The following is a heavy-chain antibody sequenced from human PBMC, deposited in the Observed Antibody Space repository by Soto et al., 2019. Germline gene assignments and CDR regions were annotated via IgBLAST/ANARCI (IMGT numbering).Heavy chain of an antibody. CDR3: ARGLWCGEGVEFDY. D-gene: IGHD3-10*01. CDR2: IYYSGST. J-gene: IGHJ4*02. Sequence: SETLSLTCTVSGGSISSGDYYWSWIRQPPGRGLEWIGYIYYSGSTYYNPSLKSRVTISVDTSKNQFSLKLSSVTAADTAVYYCARGLWCGEGVEFDYWGQGTLVTVSS. CDR1: GGSISSGDYY. V-gene: IGHV4-30-4*01.